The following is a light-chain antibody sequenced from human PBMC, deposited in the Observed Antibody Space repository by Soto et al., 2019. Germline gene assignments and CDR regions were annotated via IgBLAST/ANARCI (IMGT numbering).Light chain of an antibody. CDR3: QKYNSAPPLFA. Sequence: DIQMTQSPSSLSASVGDRVTITCRASQGITNSLAWYQQKPGKVPKLLIYAASTLQSGVPSRFSGRGSGTDFTLPISSLQPEDVATYYCQKYNSAPPLFAFGPGTKVDIK. CDR1: QGITNS. J-gene: IGKJ3*01. CDR2: AAS. V-gene: IGKV1-27*01.